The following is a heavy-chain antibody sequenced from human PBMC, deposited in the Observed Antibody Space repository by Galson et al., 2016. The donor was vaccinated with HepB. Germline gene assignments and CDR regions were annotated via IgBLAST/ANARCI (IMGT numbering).Heavy chain of an antibody. CDR3: AKEGVRLTSGWQFDY. V-gene: IGHV3-23*01. CDR2: ISAGGGST. J-gene: IGHJ4*02. Sequence: SLRLSCAASGFTFSNYAMSWVRQAPGKGLEWVSGISAGGGSTYYADSVKGHFTISRDNSRNTVYLQMNSLRAEDTAVYYCAKEGVRLTSGWQFDYWGQGTLVTVSS. CDR1: GFTFSNYA. D-gene: IGHD6-19*01.